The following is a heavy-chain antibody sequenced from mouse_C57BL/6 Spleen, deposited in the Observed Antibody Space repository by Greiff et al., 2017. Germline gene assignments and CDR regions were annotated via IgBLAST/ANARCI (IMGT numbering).Heavy chain of an antibody. CDR3: ARDYGSSGDFDY. J-gene: IGHJ2*01. V-gene: IGHV1-64*01. Sequence: QVQLQQPGAELVKPGASVKLSCKASGYTFTSYWMHWVKQRPGQGLEWIGMIQPNSGSTNYNEKFKSKATLTVDKSSSTAYMQLSSLTSEDSAVYYCARDYGSSGDFDYWGQGTTLTVSS. D-gene: IGHD1-1*01. CDR1: GYTFTSYW. CDR2: IQPNSGST.